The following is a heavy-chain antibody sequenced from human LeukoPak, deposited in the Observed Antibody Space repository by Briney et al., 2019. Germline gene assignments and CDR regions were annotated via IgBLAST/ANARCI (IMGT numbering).Heavy chain of an antibody. CDR3: ARARLHHNYGSGTCFDY. J-gene: IGHJ4*02. Sequence: SETLSLTCTVSGYSISSGYYWGWIRQPPGKGLEWIGGIYHSGSTYYNPSLKSRVTISVDTSKNQFSLQLNSVTPEDTAVYYCARARLHHNYGSGTCFDYWGQGTLVTVSS. CDR2: IYHSGST. V-gene: IGHV4-38-2*02. CDR1: GYSISSGYY. D-gene: IGHD3-10*01.